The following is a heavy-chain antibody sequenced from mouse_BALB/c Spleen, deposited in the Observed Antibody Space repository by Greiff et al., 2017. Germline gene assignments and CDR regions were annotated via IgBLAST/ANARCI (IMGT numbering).Heavy chain of an antibody. CDR2: IWWDDDK. CDR1: GFSLSTSGMG. CDR3: ARIISTMITTGAFYWYFDV. D-gene: IGHD2-4*01. J-gene: IGHJ1*01. V-gene: IGHV8-8*01. Sequence: QVTLKVSGPGILQPSQTLSLTCSFSGFSLSTSGMGVGWIRQPSGKGLEWLAHIWWDDDKRYNPALKSRLTISKDTSSNQVFLKIASVDTADTATYYCARIISTMITTGAFYWYFDVWGAGTTVTVSS.